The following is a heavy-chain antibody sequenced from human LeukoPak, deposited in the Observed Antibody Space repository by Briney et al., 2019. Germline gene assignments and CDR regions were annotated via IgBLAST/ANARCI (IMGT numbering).Heavy chain of an antibody. CDR3: ARGGMVTGTTYAFDN. J-gene: IGHJ4*02. CDR2: ISYDGSNE. D-gene: IGHD1-7*01. CDR1: GCTFSYYA. V-gene: IGHV3-30*01. Sequence: GGSLRLSWAASGCTFSYYAMHWVRQAPGKGLEWVAVISYDGSNEYHADSVKGRFTISRDNSKNTLYLQMNSLTPEDTAVYFCARGGMVTGTTYAFDNWGQGTLVTVSS.